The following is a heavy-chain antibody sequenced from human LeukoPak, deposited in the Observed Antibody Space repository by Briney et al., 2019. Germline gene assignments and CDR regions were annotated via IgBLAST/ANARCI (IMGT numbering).Heavy chain of an antibody. J-gene: IGHJ6*02. D-gene: IGHD4-17*01. CDR2: IYTSGST. V-gene: IGHV4-4*07. CDR1: GGSISSYY. Sequence: SETLSLTCTASGGSISSYYWSWIRQPAGKGLEWIGRIYTSGSTNYNPSLKSRVTMSVDTSKNQFSLKLSSVTAADTAVYYCARENPHDYGDYPPPLGSGYGMDVWGQGTTVTVSS. CDR3: ARENPHDYGDYPPPLGSGYGMDV.